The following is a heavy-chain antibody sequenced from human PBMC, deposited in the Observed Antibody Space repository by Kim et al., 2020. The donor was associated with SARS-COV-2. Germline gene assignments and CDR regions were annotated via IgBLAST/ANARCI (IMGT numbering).Heavy chain of an antibody. V-gene: IGHV3-30*18. CDR2: ISYDGSNK. D-gene: IGHD3-22*01. CDR1: GFTFSSYG. CDR3: AKDKGHDSSGYYFDY. J-gene: IGHJ4*01. Sequence: GGSLRLSCAASGFTFSSYGMHWVRQAPGKGLEWVAVISYDGSNKYYADSVKGRFTISRDNSKNTLYLQMNSPRAEDTAVYYCAKDKGHDSSGYYFDYWG.